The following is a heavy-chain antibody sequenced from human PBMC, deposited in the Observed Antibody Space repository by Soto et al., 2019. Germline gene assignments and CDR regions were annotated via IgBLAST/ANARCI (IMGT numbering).Heavy chain of an antibody. Sequence: LGLSLRICCKGAGYSFTSYCGSWMSQMPGKGLEWMGRIDPSDSYTNYSPSFQGHVTISADKSISTAYLQWSSLKASDTAMYYCARLPGDYGDYYYYGMDVWGQGTTVTVSS. J-gene: IGHJ6*02. V-gene: IGHV5-10-1*01. CDR1: GYSFTSYC. CDR2: IDPSDSYT. D-gene: IGHD3-16*01. CDR3: ARLPGDYGDYYYYGMDV.